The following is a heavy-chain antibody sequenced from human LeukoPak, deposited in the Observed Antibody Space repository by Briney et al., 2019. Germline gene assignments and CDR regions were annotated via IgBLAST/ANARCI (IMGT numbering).Heavy chain of an antibody. D-gene: IGHD3-3*02. Sequence: GGSLRLSCAASGFTFSSYWMSWVRQAPGKGLEWVANIKQDGSEKYYVDSVKGRFTISRDNAKNSLYLQMNSLRAEDTAVYYCANQRGDRIFGVVIFPYYMDVWGKGTTVTVSS. V-gene: IGHV3-7*01. J-gene: IGHJ6*03. CDR1: GFTFSSYW. CDR3: ANQRGDRIFGVVIFPYYMDV. CDR2: IKQDGSEK.